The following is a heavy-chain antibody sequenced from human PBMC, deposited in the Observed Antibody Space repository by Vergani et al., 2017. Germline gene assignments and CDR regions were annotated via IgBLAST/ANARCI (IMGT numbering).Heavy chain of an antibody. Sequence: EVHLVESGGGLVQPGGSLRLSCVASGFTFSSHAMSWVRQGHGQGLEWVSSIKNTGDSTHYADSVKGRFTISRDNSKNTLYLQMNSLRVEDTAVYYCGRGSDNYNWGQGTLVTVSS. CDR2: IKNTGDST. D-gene: IGHD5-24*01. CDR3: GRGSDNYN. V-gene: IGHV3-23*04. CDR1: GFTFSSHA. J-gene: IGHJ4*02.